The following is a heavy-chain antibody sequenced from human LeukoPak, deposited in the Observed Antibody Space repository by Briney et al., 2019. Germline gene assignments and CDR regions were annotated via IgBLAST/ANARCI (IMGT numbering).Heavy chain of an antibody. CDR3: ARAELLWFGEVEYYYMDV. D-gene: IGHD3-10*01. CDR1: GFTFSSYS. J-gene: IGHJ6*03. Sequence: PGGSLRLSCAASGFTFSSYSMNWVRQAPGKGLEWVSSISSSSSYIYYADSVKGRFTISRDNAKNSLYLQMNSLRAEDTAVYYCARAELLWFGEVEYYYMDVWGKGTTVTISS. V-gene: IGHV3-21*01. CDR2: ISSSSSYI.